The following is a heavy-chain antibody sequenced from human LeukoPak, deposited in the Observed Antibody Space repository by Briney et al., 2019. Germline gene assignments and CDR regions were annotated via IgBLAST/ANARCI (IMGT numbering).Heavy chain of an antibody. CDR3: ARARHVGSSTDAFDI. CDR2: TSDYMGNR. D-gene: IGHD1-26*01. CDR1: GHTFINYG. V-gene: IGHV1-18*01. J-gene: IGHJ3*02. Sequence: ASVKVSCKASGHTFINYGIVWVRQAPGQGLEWMGWTSDYMGNRNTDYAQKFQGRVSMTTDSSTSTAYMELRSLTSDDTAVYYCARARHVGSSTDAFDIWGQGTMVTVSS.